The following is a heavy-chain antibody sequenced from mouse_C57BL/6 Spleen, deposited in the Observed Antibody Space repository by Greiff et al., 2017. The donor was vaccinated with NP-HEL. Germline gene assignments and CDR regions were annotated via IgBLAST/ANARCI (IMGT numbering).Heavy chain of an antibody. CDR1: GYTFTDYY. CDR3: ARKLTAYYAMDY. J-gene: IGHJ4*01. CDR2: INPNNGGT. Sequence: EVQLQQSGPELVKPGASVKISCKASGYTFTDYYMNWVKQSHGKSLEWIGDINPNNGGTSYNQKFKGKATLTVDKSSSTAYMELRSLTSEDSAVYYWARKLTAYYAMDYWGQGTSVTVSS. D-gene: IGHD4-1*01. V-gene: IGHV1-26*01.